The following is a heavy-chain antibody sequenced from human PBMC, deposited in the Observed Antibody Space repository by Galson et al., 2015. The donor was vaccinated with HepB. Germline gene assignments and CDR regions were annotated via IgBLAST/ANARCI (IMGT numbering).Heavy chain of an antibody. CDR3: AKDLLATIRRLGAFDI. V-gene: IGHV3-30*18. CDR1: GFTFSSYG. D-gene: IGHD5-24*01. Sequence: SLRLSCAASGFTFSSYGMHWVRQAPGKGLEWVAVISYDGSNKYYADSVKGRFTISRDNSKNTLYLQMNSLRAEDTAVYYCAKDLLATIRRLGAFDIWGQGTMVTVSS. CDR2: ISYDGSNK. J-gene: IGHJ3*02.